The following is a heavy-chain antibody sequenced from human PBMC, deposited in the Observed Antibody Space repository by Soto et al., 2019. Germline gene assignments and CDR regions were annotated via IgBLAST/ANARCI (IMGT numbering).Heavy chain of an antibody. J-gene: IGHJ5*02. V-gene: IGHV4-34*01. D-gene: IGHD6-19*01. CDR2: INHSGST. CDR3: VMSPGWYKIDP. Sequence: PSETLSLTCAIYGGSFSGYYWSWIRQPPGKGLEWIGEINHSGSTNYNPSLKSRVTISVDTSKNQFSLKMSSVTAADTAVYFCVMSPGWYKIDPWGQGILVTVS. CDR1: GGSFSGYY.